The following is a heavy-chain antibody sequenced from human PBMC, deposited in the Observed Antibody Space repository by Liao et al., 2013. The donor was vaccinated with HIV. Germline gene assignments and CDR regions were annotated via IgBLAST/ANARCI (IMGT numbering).Heavy chain of an antibody. CDR1: GGSISSYY. V-gene: IGHV4-4*07. CDR3: ARGRYYDSSAYYPNWFDP. Sequence: QVQLQESGPGLVKPSETLSLTCTVSGGSISSYYWSWIRQPAGKGLEWIGRIYTSGSTNYNPSLKSRATISVDTSKNQISLKLTSVTAADTAVYYCARGRYYDSSAYYPNWFDPWGQGTLVTVSA. CDR2: IYTSGST. J-gene: IGHJ5*02. D-gene: IGHD3-22*01.